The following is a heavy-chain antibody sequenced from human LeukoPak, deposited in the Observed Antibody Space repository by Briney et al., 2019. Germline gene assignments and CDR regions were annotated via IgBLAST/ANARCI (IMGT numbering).Heavy chain of an antibody. CDR2: ISGSGGST. CDR3: AKDGYDYGDYLGDY. CDR1: GFTFSTYA. V-gene: IGHV3-23*01. J-gene: IGHJ4*02. D-gene: IGHD4-17*01. Sequence: GGPLRLSCAASGFTFSTYAMSWVRQAPGKGLEWVSAISGSGGSTYYADSVKGRFTISRDNSKNTLYLQMNSLRAEDTAVYYCAKDGYDYGDYLGDYWGQGTLVTVSS.